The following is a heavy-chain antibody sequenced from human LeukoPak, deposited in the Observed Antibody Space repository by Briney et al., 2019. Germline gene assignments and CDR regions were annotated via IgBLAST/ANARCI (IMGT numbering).Heavy chain of an antibody. V-gene: IGHV3-30-3*01. CDR2: ISYDGTNK. CDR1: KFTFSSYS. D-gene: IGHD3-10*01. CDR3: ARDSMVRGATGPFFDY. J-gene: IGHJ4*02. Sequence: GGSLRLSCAASKFTFSSYSMHWVRQAPGKGLEWVTVISYDGTNKYYADSVKGRFTISRDNSKSMVYLQMNSLRAEDTAVYYCARDSMVRGATGPFFDYWGQGTLVTVSS.